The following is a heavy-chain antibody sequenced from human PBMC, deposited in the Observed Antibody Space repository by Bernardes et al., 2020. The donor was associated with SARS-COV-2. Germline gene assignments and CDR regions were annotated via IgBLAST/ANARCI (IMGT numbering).Heavy chain of an antibody. Sequence: SETLSLTCIVSGGSISSYYWSWIRQPAGKGLEWIGRIHSTGSTNYNPSLKSRVTMSVDTSKNQFSLKLSSVTAVDTAVYYCARGGTTMVQGRFDPWGQGTLVTVSS. CDR2: IHSTGST. V-gene: IGHV4-4*07. CDR3: ARGGTTMVQGRFDP. D-gene: IGHD3-10*01. J-gene: IGHJ5*02. CDR1: GGSISSYY.